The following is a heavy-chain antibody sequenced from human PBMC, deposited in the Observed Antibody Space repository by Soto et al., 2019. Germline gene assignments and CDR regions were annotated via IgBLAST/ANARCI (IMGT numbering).Heavy chain of an antibody. Sequence: QVQLVQSGAEVKKPGASVKVSCKASGYTFTGYYMHWVRQAPGQGLEWMGWINPNSGGTNYAQKFQGWVTMTRDTSISTAYMELSRLRSDDTAVYYCARERRGNYYYYGMDVGGQGTTVTVSS. CDR3: ARERRGNYYYYGMDV. D-gene: IGHD3-16*01. V-gene: IGHV1-2*04. CDR1: GYTFTGYY. CDR2: INPNSGGT. J-gene: IGHJ6*02.